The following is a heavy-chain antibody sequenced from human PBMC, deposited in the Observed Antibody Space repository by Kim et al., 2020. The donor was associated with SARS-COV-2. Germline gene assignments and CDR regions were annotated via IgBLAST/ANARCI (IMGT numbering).Heavy chain of an antibody. D-gene: IGHD6-13*01. CDR3: ARKAGPSRGAAGFPTLDRYWYFDL. CDR1: GGSFSGYY. J-gene: IGHJ2*01. CDR2: INHSGST. Sequence: SETLSLTCAVYGGSFSGYYWSWIRQPPGKGLEWIGEINHSGSTNYNPSLKSRVTISVDTSKNQFSLKLSSVTAADTAVYYCARKAGPSRGAAGFPTLDRYWYFDLWGRGTLVTVSS. V-gene: IGHV4-34*01.